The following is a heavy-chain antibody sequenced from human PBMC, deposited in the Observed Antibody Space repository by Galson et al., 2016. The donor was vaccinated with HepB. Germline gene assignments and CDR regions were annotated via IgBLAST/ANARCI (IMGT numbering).Heavy chain of an antibody. D-gene: IGHD3-16*01. CDR2: IRTYTEKT. Sequence: SVKVSCKASGYTFLNYGISWVRQAPGQGLEWMGRIRTYTEKTHYAQKFQGRVSMTTDVATNPVHMELRSLRPADPAVYYCEGDWGQLGGCTENWFDPWGQGTLVTVAS. CDR1: GYTFLNYG. J-gene: IGHJ5*02. CDR3: EGDWGQLGGCTENWFDP. V-gene: IGHV1-18*01.